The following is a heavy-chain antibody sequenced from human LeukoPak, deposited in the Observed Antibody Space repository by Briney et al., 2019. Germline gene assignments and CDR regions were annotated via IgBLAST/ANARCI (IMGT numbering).Heavy chain of an antibody. Sequence: QPGGSLRLSCAASGFTFTSYAMSWVRQAPGKGLEWVSGISGSGDSRESTSYADSVKGRFTISRDNSKSMVYVQMKSLRAEDTAVYYCAKDSERLSRGAFDIWGQGTMVTVS. CDR1: GFTFTSYA. CDR3: AKDSERLSRGAFDI. J-gene: IGHJ3*02. D-gene: IGHD1-1*01. V-gene: IGHV3-23*01. CDR2: ISGSGDSREST.